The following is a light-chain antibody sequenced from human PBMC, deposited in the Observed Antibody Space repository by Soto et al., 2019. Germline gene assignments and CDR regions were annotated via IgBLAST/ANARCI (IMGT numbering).Light chain of an antibody. CDR1: QSISIY. J-gene: IGKJ4*01. CDR2: KTS. CDR3: QHYNGYPIT. V-gene: IGKV1-5*03. Sequence: DIQMTQSPSTLSASVGDRVTITCRASQSISIYLAWYQQKPGRAPKVLIYKTSTLESGVPSRFSGSGSGTDFTLTVSSLQPDDVATYYCQHYNGYPITFGGGTKVEIK.